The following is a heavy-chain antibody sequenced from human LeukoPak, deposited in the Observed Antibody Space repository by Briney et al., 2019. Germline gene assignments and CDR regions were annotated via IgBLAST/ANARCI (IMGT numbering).Heavy chain of an antibody. CDR2: IYYSGST. Sequence: SETLSLTRIVDTRSMASSSYYSGWIRQPPGKGLEWIGSIYYSGSTYYNPSLKSRVTISEDTSKNQFSLELSSVTAADTAVYYCTSFVVLDACDIWGQGTMVTVSS. CDR1: TRSMASSSYY. CDR3: TSFVVLDACDI. D-gene: IGHD2-15*01. V-gene: IGHV4-39*01. J-gene: IGHJ3*02.